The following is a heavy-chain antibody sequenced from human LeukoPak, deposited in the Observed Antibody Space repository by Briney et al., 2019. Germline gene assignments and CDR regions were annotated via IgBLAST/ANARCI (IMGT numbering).Heavy chain of an antibody. CDR3: ARDQGRYSGRTMAFDL. Sequence: ASVKVSCKASGYPFTSYGISWLRQAPGQGLEWMGWISAYNGNTNYAQKLQGRVTMTTDTSTRTAYMELRSLRPGDTAVYYCARDQGRYSGRTMAFDLWGQGTMVTVSS. V-gene: IGHV1-18*01. D-gene: IGHD1-26*01. CDR1: GYPFTSYG. J-gene: IGHJ3*01. CDR2: ISAYNGNT.